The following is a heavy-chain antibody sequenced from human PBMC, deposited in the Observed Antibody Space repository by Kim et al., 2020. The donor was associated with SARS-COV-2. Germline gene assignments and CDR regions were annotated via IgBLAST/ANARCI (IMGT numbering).Heavy chain of an antibody. V-gene: IGHV3-48*04. CDR3: ARGVLSSGSDPD. CDR1: GFSFSSYS. D-gene: IGHD3-10*01. J-gene: IGHJ4*02. CDR2: ISSSSSTI. Sequence: GGSLRLSCAASGFSFSSYSMNWVRQAPGKGLEWVSYISSSSSTIYYADSVKGRFTISRDNAKNSLYLQMNSLRAEDTAAYYCARGVLSSGSDPDWGQGTL.